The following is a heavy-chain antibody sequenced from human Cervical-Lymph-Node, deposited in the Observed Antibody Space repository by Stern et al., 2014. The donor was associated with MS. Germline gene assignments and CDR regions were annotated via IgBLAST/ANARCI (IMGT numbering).Heavy chain of an antibody. Sequence: QLQLQESGPGLVKPSETLSLTCAVSGGSISSSDYYWGWIRQPPGKGLEWIGRIHESGSTFYNPSLKSRVTISSDTSKNQFSLRLSSVTAADTAMYYCARGLLWFGELKVNGFDPWGQGTLDTVSS. CDR2: IHESGST. J-gene: IGHJ5*02. D-gene: IGHD3-10*01. CDR1: GGSISSSDYY. CDR3: ARGLLWFGELKVNGFDP. V-gene: IGHV4-39*01.